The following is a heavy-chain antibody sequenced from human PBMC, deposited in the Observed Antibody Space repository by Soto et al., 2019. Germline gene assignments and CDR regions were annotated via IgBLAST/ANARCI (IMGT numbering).Heavy chain of an antibody. V-gene: IGHV1-69*01. D-gene: IGHD6-13*01. Sequence: QVQLVQSGAEVKKPGSSVKVSCKASGGTFSSYALSWVRQAPGQGLEWMGGIIPIFGTANYAQKFQGRVTITADESTSTAYMELSNLRSEDTAVYYCARGMIAAAGYYYYGMDVWGQGTTVTVAS. CDR3: ARGMIAAAGYYYYGMDV. J-gene: IGHJ6*02. CDR2: IIPIFGTA. CDR1: GGTFSSYA.